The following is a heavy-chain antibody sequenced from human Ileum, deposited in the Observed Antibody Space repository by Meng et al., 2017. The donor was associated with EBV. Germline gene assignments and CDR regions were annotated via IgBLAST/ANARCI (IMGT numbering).Heavy chain of an antibody. CDR1: GFTFHGLA. V-gene: IGHV1-3*01. J-gene: IGHJ5*02. D-gene: IGHD3-9*01. Sequence: LLPWDQVQNPGTPGEVSCTSSGFTFHGLARTWVRQAPGQRLDWMGWINAGNGNNKYSQTFQGRVTITRDTSASTAYMELSSLRSEDTAVYYCARDYDILTGYYNVMGWFDPWGRGTLVTVSS. CDR2: INAGNGNN. CDR3: ARDYDILTGYYNVMGWFDP.